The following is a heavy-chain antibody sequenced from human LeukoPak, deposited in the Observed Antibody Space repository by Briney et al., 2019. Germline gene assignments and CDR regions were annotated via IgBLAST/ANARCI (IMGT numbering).Heavy chain of an antibody. CDR3: AREMNYDFWSGYSNYYYYGMDV. V-gene: IGHV1-69*04. CDR2: IIPILGIA. D-gene: IGHD3-3*01. J-gene: IGHJ6*02. Sequence: GASVKVSCKASGGTFSSYAISWVRQAPGQGLEWMGRIIPILGIANYAQKFQGRVTITADKSTSTAYMELSSLRSEDTAVYYCAREMNYDFWSGYSNYYYYGMDVWGQGTTVTVSS. CDR1: GGTFSSYA.